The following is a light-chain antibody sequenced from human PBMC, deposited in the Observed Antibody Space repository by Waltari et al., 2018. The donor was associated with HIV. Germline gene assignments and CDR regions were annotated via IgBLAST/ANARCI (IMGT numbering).Light chain of an antibody. V-gene: IGKV3-20*01. CDR1: QSVSSIY. Sequence: EIVLTQSPGTLSLSPGERATLSCRASQSVSSIYLAWYQQKPGQAPRLLIYAASSRATGIPDRFSGSGSGTDFTLIISRLEPEDFAVYYCQQYGSSPYTFGQGTKLEIK. J-gene: IGKJ2*01. CDR3: QQYGSSPYT. CDR2: AAS.